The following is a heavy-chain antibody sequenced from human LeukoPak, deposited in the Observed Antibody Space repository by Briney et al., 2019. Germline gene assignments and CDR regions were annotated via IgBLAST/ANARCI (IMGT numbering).Heavy chain of an antibody. V-gene: IGHV4-34*01. CDR1: GGSFSGYY. CDR3: AKGPRVVQVYYYYGMDV. J-gene: IGHJ6*02. CDR2: INHSGST. Sequence: SSETLSLTCAVYGGSFSGYYWSWIRQPPGKGLEWIGEINHSGSTNYNPSLKSRVTISVDTSKNQFSLKLSSVTAADTAVYYCAKGPRVVQVYYYYGMDVWGQGTTVTVSS. D-gene: IGHD3-3*01.